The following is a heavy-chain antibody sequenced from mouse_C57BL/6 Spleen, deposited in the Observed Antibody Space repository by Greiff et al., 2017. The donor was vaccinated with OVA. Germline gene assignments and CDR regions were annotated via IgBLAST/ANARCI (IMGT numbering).Heavy chain of an antibody. Sequence: QVQLQQSGAELVRPGTSVKMSCKASGYTFTNYWIGWAKQRPGHGLEWIGDIYPGGGYTNYNEKFKGKATLTADKSSSTAYMQFSSLTSEDSAIYYCARSRYYYGSSYWYFYVWGTGTTVTVSS. CDR3: ARSRYYYGSSYWYFYV. CDR1: GYTFTNYW. J-gene: IGHJ1*03. V-gene: IGHV1-63*01. D-gene: IGHD1-1*01. CDR2: IYPGGGYT.